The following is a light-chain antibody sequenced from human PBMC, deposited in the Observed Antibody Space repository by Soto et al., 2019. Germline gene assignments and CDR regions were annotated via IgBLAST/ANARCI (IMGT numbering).Light chain of an antibody. J-gene: IGKJ4*01. V-gene: IGKV3-11*01. CDR1: QSVDKY. CDR2: DAS. CDR3: QQRTNWPLT. Sequence: EIVLTQSPATLSFSPGERATLSCRASQSVDKYLVWYQQKPGQAPRLLIYDASSRATGIPARVSGSGSGTDFSLTITSLEPEDFAVYDCQQRTNWPLTFGGGTKLEIK.